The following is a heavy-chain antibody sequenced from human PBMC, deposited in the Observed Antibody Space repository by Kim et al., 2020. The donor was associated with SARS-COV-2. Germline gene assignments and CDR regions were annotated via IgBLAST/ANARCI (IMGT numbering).Heavy chain of an antibody. CDR1: GGSFSGYY. Sequence: SETLSLTCAVYGGSFSGYYWSWIRQPPGKGLEWIGEINHSGSTNYNPSLKSRVTMSVDTSKNQFSLKLSSVTAADTAVYYCARSTQPLLRYFDWSLWFDPWGQGTLVTVSS. D-gene: IGHD3-9*01. V-gene: IGHV4-34*01. CDR3: ARSTQPLLRYFDWSLWFDP. CDR2: INHSGST. J-gene: IGHJ5*02.